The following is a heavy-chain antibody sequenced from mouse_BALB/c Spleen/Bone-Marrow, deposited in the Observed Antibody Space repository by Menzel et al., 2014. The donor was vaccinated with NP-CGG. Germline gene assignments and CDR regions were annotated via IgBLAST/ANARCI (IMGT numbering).Heavy chain of an antibody. CDR2: INPYNGDT. CDR3: GRGAYYYGSSYYFDY. D-gene: IGHD1-1*01. Sequence: VKLQESGPLLVKPGASVKISCKASGYSSTGNFMDWVKQSHGKSLEWIGRINPYNGDTFYNQKFKGKAALTVDKSSSTTHMEHLSLTSEDSAVCYCGRGAYYYGSSYYFDYWGQGTTLTVSS. V-gene: IGHV1-37*01. CDR1: GYSSTGNF. J-gene: IGHJ2*01.